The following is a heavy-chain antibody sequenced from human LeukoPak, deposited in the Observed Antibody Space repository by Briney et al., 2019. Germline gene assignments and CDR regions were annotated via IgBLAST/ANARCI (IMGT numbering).Heavy chain of an antibody. J-gene: IGHJ3*02. D-gene: IGHD6-13*01. CDR2: ISGSGDST. CDR3: ARAQQQRGTDAFDI. CDR1: GFTFSSYG. Sequence: GGSLRLSCAASGFTFSSYGMSWVRQAPGKGLEWVSGISGSGDSTYYADSVKGRFTISRDNSKNTLYLQMNSLRAEDTAMYYCARAQQQRGTDAFDIWGQGTMVTVSS. V-gene: IGHV3-23*01.